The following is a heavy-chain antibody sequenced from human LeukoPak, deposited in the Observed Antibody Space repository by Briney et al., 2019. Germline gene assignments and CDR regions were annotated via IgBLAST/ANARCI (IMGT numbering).Heavy chain of an antibody. Sequence: ASVKVSCKASGYTFTSYGISWVRQAPGQGLEWMGWISAYNGNTNYAQKLQGRVTMTTDTSTSTAYMELRSLRSDDTAVCYCARDSTDIVVVPAATSGYYYYGMDVWGQGTTVTVSS. CDR1: GYTFTSYG. V-gene: IGHV1-18*01. CDR2: ISAYNGNT. D-gene: IGHD2-2*01. CDR3: ARDSTDIVVVPAATSGYYYYGMDV. J-gene: IGHJ6*02.